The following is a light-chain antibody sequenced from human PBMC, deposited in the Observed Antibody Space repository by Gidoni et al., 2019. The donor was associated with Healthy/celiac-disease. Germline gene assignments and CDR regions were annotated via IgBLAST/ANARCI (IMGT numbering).Light chain of an antibody. V-gene: IGKV3-11*01. CDR3: QQRSNWPLSLT. Sequence: IVLPQSPATLSLSPGDRATLSCRASQSVSSSLAGYQQKPGQAPRLLIYDASNRATASPARFSGSGSGTDFTLTISSIEPEDFAVYYCQQRSNWPLSLTFGGGTKVEIK. J-gene: IGKJ4*01. CDR1: QSVSSS. CDR2: DAS.